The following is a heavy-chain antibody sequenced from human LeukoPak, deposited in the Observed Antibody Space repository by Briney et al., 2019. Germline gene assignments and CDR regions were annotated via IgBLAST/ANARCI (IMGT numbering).Heavy chain of an antibody. Sequence: GRSLRLSCAASGYTFNDYAMHWVRQAPGKGLEWVSGVTWNSGSIVYADSVKGRFTISRDNAKNSLYLQMTSLIAEDMALYYCVKDISSGYSSFDYWGQGTLVTVSS. CDR2: VTWNSGSI. CDR3: VKDISSGYSSFDY. V-gene: IGHV3-9*03. J-gene: IGHJ4*02. CDR1: GYTFNDYA. D-gene: IGHD3-22*01.